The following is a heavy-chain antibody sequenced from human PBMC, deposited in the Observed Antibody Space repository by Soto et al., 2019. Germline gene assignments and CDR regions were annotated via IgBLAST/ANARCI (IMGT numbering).Heavy chain of an antibody. CDR1: GFTVSSYS. CDR3: ARDSTPYYYDSAFDI. D-gene: IGHD3-22*01. Sequence: GGSLRISCAASGFTVSSYSMNWVRQAPGKGLEWVSYISSSSSTIYYADSVKGRFTISRDNAKNSLYLQMNSLRDEDTAVYYCARDSTPYYYDSAFDIWGQGTMVTVSS. CDR2: ISSSSSTI. V-gene: IGHV3-48*02. J-gene: IGHJ3*02.